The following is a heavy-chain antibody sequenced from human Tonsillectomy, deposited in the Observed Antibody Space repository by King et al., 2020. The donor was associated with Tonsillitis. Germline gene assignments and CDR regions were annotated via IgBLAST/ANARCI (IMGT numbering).Heavy chain of an antibody. D-gene: IGHD3-10*01. V-gene: IGHV3-30-3*01. CDR1: GFIFSSWA. J-gene: IGHJ6*02. Sequence: VQLVESGGGVVQPGRSLRLSCAASGFIFSSWAMHWVRQAPGKGLEGVADVSFDGSNKFYADSVKGRFTISRDNSKNTRYLQMNSLRAEDTAVYYCARRDGSLNYYYYGMDVWGPGTTGPV. CDR2: VSFDGSNK. CDR3: ARRDGSLNYYYYGMDV.